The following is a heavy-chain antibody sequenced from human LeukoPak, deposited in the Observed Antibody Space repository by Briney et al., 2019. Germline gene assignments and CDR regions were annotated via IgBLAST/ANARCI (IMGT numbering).Heavy chain of an antibody. CDR1: GFTFSSYS. Sequence: TGGSLRLSCAASGFTFSSYSMNWVRQAPGKGLEWVSSISSSSSYIYYADSVKGRFTISRDNAKNSLYLQMNRQRAEDTAVYYCAKGVDSLTAYYDYWGQGTLVTVSS. J-gene: IGHJ4*02. V-gene: IGHV3-21*01. D-gene: IGHD3-9*01. CDR2: ISSSSSYI. CDR3: AKGVDSLTAYYDY.